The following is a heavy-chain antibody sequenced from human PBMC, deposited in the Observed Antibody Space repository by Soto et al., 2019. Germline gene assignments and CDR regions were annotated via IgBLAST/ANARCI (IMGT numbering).Heavy chain of an antibody. Sequence: EVHLVESGGGLVKPGGSLRLSCVVSGFTFSSYSMNWVRQAPGKGLEWVSSISSSSSYIYYADSVKGRFTISRDNAKNSLYLQMNSLRAEDTAVYYCARDVRELLAPTFDYWGQGTLVTVSS. D-gene: IGHD1-26*01. V-gene: IGHV3-21*01. J-gene: IGHJ4*02. CDR1: GFTFSSYS. CDR3: ARDVRELLAPTFDY. CDR2: ISSSSSYI.